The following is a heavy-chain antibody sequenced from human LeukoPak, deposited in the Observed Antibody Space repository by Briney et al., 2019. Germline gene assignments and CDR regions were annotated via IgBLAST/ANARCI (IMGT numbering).Heavy chain of an antibody. J-gene: IGHJ6*02. CDR3: ARERVTGTSYYYYYGMDV. D-gene: IGHD6-19*01. V-gene: IGHV3-21*01. CDR1: GFTFSSYG. CDR2: ITSSSSYI. Sequence: GALRLSCAASGFTFSSYGMNWVRQAPGKGLEWVSSITSSSSYIYYADSVKGRFTISRDNAKNSLYLQMNSLRAEDTAVYYCARERVTGTSYYYYYGMDVWGQGTTVTVSS.